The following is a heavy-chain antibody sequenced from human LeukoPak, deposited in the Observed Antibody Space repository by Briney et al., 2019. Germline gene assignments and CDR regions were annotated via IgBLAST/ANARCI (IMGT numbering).Heavy chain of an antibody. CDR2: IYYSGST. CDR1: GGSISSSSYY. V-gene: IGHV4-39*07. CDR3: ARDSISIRPNAFDI. D-gene: IGHD1-1*01. Sequence: SETLSLTCTDSGGSISSSSYYWGWIRQPPGKGLEWIGSIYYSGSTYYNPSLKSRVTISVDTSKNQFSLKLSSVTAADTAVYYCARDSISIRPNAFDIWGQGTMVTVSS. J-gene: IGHJ3*02.